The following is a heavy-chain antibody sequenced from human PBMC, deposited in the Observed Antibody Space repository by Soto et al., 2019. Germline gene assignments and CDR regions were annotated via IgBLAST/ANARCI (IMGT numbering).Heavy chain of an antibody. D-gene: IGHD4-17*01. Sequence: PSETLSLTCTVSGGSISSYYWSWIRQPPGKGLEWIGYIYYSGSTNYNPSLKSRVTISVDTSKNQFSLKLSSVTAADTAVYYCARTLDYGGHYYYYGMDVWGQGTTVTVSS. CDR1: GGSISSYY. CDR2: IYYSGST. CDR3: ARTLDYGGHYYYYGMDV. J-gene: IGHJ6*02. V-gene: IGHV4-59*01.